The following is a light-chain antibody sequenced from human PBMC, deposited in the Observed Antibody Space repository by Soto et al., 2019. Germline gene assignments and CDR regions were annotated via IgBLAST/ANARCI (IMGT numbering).Light chain of an antibody. CDR1: QSLLYNNTYNY. CDR3: MQALQSPIS. J-gene: IGKJ5*01. Sequence: EIVMTQSKLTLPVTPGEPASISCRSSQSLLYNNTYNYLDWYVQKPGQSPQLLIYFGSNRAPGVPDRFSGSGSGTDFTLKISRVEGEDVGVYYCMQALQSPISFGQWTRLEIK. V-gene: IGKV2-28*01. CDR2: FGS.